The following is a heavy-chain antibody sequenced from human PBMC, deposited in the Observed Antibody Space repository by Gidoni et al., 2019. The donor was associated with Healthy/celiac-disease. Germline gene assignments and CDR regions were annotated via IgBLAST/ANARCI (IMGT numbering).Heavy chain of an antibody. CDR3: ARANGSPFDP. J-gene: IGHJ5*02. V-gene: IGHV4-59*01. CDR1: GGSISSYY. CDR2: IYYSGST. Sequence: QVQLQESGPGLVKPSETLSLTCPVSGGSISSYYWSWIRQPPGKGLEWIGYIYYSGSTNYNPSLKSRVTISVDTSKNQFSLKLSSVTAADTAVYYCARANGSPFDPWGQGTLVTVSS. D-gene: IGHD2-8*01.